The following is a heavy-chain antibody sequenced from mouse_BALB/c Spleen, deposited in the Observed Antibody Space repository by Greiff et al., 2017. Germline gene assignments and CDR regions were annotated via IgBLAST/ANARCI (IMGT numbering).Heavy chain of an antibody. V-gene: IGHV5-12-2*01. CDR1: GFTFSSYT. CDR3: ARHPTTATFAY. CDR2: ISNGGGST. Sequence: EVKLVESGGGLVQPGGSLKLSCAASGFTFSSYTMSWVRQTPEKRLEWVAYISNGGGSTYYPDTVKGRFTISRDNAKNTLYLQMSSLKSEDTAMYYCARHPTTATFAYWGQGTLVTVSA. J-gene: IGHJ3*01. D-gene: IGHD1-2*01.